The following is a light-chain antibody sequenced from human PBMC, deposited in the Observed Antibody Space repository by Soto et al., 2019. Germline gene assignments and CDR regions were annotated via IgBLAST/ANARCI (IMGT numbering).Light chain of an antibody. CDR3: QQSYIPLT. J-gene: IGKJ4*01. CDR2: AAS. Sequence: DIQMTQSPSSLSASVGDRVTITCRASQSITSFLNWYQQKPGKAPKLLIYAASSLQSGVPSRLNGGGSGTDFTLTISSLKPKDFATYYCQQSYIPLTSGGGTKVDIK. V-gene: IGKV1-39*01. CDR1: QSITSF.